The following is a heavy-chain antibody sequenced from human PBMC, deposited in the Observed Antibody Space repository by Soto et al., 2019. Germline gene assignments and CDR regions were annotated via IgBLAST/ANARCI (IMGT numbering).Heavy chain of an antibody. CDR2: ITTSSAYI. CDR3: VRSGTARLLRHSWFDT. D-gene: IGHD2-21*01. J-gene: IGHJ5*02. V-gene: IGHV3-21*01. CDR1: GFTFNTYD. Sequence: VQLVESGGGLVKPGGSLRLSCAASGFTFNTYDMNWVRQAPGKGLEWVSSITTSSAYIYYADSLKGRITISRDNAKNSLFLQMNSLRAEYTAVYYCVRSGTARLLRHSWFDTWGQGTLVTVSS.